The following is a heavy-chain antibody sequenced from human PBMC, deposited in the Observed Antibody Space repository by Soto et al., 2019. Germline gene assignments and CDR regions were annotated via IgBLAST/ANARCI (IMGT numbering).Heavy chain of an antibody. D-gene: IGHD2-21*02. Sequence: EVQLLESGGGLVQRGGSLRLSCAASGLTFSRYAMSWVRQAPGTVLEGVSAMSGSGGSTYYADTVKGRCTISGEKTKNPLDLQLNSLRAEDTAVDYGAARPQPIMTHNWFDPWGQGTLVTVSS. J-gene: IGHJ5*02. CDR3: AARPQPIMTHNWFDP. V-gene: IGHV3-23*01. CDR2: MSGSGGST. CDR1: GLTFSRYA.